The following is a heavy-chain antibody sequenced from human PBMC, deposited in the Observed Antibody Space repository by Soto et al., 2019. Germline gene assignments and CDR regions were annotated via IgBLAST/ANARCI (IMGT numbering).Heavy chain of an antibody. CDR2: ISYDGSNK. Sequence: AGGSLRLSCAASGFTFSSYAMHWVRQAPGKGLEWVAVISYDGSNKYYADSVKGRFTISRDNSKNTLYLQMNSLRAEDTAVYYCARDVESGSSQYYDYYYGMDVWGQGTTVTVSS. CDR3: ARDVESGSSQYYDYYYGMDV. V-gene: IGHV3-30-3*01. J-gene: IGHJ6*02. D-gene: IGHD1-26*01. CDR1: GFTFSSYA.